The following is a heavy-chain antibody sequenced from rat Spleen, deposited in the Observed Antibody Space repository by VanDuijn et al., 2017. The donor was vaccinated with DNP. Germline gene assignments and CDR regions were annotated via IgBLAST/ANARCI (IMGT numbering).Heavy chain of an antibody. CDR3: TRVLTTVAHFDY. CDR2: ISSGGST. V-gene: IGHV2S12*01. J-gene: IGHJ2*01. Sequence: QVQLKESGPGLVQPSQTLSLTCTVSGFSLTSYGVSWVRQPPGKGLEWIAAISSGGSTYYNSALKSRLSISRDTSKSQVFLKMNSLQTEDTAIYFCTRVLTTVAHFDYWGQGVMVTVSS. CDR1: GFSLTSYG. D-gene: IGHD1-3*01.